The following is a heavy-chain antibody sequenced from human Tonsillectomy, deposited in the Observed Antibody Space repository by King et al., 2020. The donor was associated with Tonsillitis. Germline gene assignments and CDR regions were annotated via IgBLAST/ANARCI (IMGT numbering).Heavy chain of an antibody. D-gene: IGHD3-3*01. CDR2: ISGSGGST. CDR3: ARSRITIFGVVFTDAFDI. J-gene: IGHJ3*02. V-gene: IGHV3-23*04. Sequence: VQLVESGGGSVQPGGSLRLSCAASGFSLGNYAMNWVRQAPGKGLEWVSFISGSGGSTYYADSVKGRFTTSRDNSKNTLFLQMNSLRAEDTAVYYCARSRITIFGVVFTDAFDIWGQGTLVTVSS. CDR1: GFSLGNYA.